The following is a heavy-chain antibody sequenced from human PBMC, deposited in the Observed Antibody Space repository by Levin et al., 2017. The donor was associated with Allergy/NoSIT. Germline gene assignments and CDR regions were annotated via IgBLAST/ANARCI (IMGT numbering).Heavy chain of an antibody. V-gene: IGHV3-23*01. J-gene: IGHJ4*02. D-gene: IGHD3-10*01. Sequence: GGSLRLTCAASGFTFSSYALSWVHQAPGKGLEWVSGIVDSGASTYYADSVKGRFTISRDNSKNTLYLQMNSLRAEDTAMYYCTKDDLFARGATYRYSGFDSWGQGTLVTVSS. CDR2: IVDSGAST. CDR1: GFTFSSYA. CDR3: TKDDLFARGATYRYSGFDS.